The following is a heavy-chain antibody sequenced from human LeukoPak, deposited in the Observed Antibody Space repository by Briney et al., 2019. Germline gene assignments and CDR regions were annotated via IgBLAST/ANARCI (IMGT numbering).Heavy chain of an antibody. CDR2: IYTSGST. CDR1: GGSISSYY. J-gene: IGHJ4*02. D-gene: IGHD6-13*01. CDR3: ARDWVAAAGTLFDY. Sequence: PSETLSLTCTVSGGSISSYYWSWIRQPAGKGLEWIGRIYTSGSTNYNPSLKSRVTMSVDTSKNQFSLKLSSVTAADTAVYYCARDWVAAAGTLFDYWGQGTLVTVSS. V-gene: IGHV4-4*07.